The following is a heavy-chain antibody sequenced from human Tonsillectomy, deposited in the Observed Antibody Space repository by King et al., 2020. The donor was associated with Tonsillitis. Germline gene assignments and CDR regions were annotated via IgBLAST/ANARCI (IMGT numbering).Heavy chain of an antibody. J-gene: IGHJ4*02. CDR1: GFTFSTYS. CDR2: ISSSSTYI. D-gene: IGHD3-10*02. Sequence: QLVESGGGLVKPGGSMRLSCAASGFTFSTYSMNWVRQAPGKGLEWVSSISSSSTYIYYADSVKGRFTISRDNAKNSLYLQMNSLRAEDTAVYYCARGTYYYILGGDYWGQGTLVTVSS. CDR3: ARGTYYYILGGDY. V-gene: IGHV3-21*01.